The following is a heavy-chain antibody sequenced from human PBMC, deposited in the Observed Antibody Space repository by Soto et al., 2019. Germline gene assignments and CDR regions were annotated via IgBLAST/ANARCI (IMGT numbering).Heavy chain of an antibody. J-gene: IGHJ6*02. CDR1: GGSVSDSSYY. D-gene: IGHD2-2*03. Sequence: QVQLQESGPGLVKVSETLSLTCNVSGGSVSDSSYYWGWIRQSPGKKLEWMGSVYYNGDTSYNPSLKSRVTVSMDTSTNKFSLKLTSVTAADTAVYYCARHGYAVSIFYYGMDVWGQGTTVTVSS. CDR3: ARHGYAVSIFYYGMDV. V-gene: IGHV4-39*01. CDR2: VYYNGDT.